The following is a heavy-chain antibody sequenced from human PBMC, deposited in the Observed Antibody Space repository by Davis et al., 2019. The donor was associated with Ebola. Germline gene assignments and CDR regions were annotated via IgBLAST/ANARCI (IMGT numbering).Heavy chain of an antibody. CDR3: ARLDYFDTSGYYKPLFY. CDR1: GYSFTSYW. CDR2: IYPGDSHT. V-gene: IGHV5-51*01. Sequence: GGSLRLSCKGSGYSFTSYWIAWVRQMPGKGLEWMGIIYPGDSHTIYSPSFEGHVTISVDKSINTAYLQWSSLKASDTAMYYCARLDYFDTSGYYKPLFYWGQGTLVTVSS. J-gene: IGHJ4*02. D-gene: IGHD3-22*01.